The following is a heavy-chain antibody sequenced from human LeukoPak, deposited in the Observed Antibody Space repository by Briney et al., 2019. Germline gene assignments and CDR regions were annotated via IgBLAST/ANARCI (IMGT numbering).Heavy chain of an antibody. V-gene: IGHV4-30-4*08. CDR3: ARSGLNYYFDY. J-gene: IGHJ4*02. D-gene: IGHD4/OR15-4a*01. Sequence: PSQTLSLTCTVSGGSISSGDYYLSWIRQPPGKGLEWIGYIYYSGSTYYNPSLKSRVTISVDTSKNQFSLKLSSVTAADTAVYYCARSGLNYYFDYWGQGTLVTVSS. CDR1: GGSISSGDYY. CDR2: IYYSGST.